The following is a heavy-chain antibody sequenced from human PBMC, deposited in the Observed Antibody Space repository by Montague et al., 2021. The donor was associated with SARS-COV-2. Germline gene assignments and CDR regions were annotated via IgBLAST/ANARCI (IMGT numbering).Heavy chain of an antibody. CDR3: ARHRATAGIWYFDL. CDR1: GGSISSSSYY. CDR2: IYYSGST. J-gene: IGHJ2*01. V-gene: IGHV4-39*01. Sequence: SETLSLTCTVSGGSISSSSYYWGWIRQPPGKGLEWIGSIYYSGSTCYNPSLKSRVTISEDTSKSLFSMQLSSVTAADTAVYYCARHRATAGIWYFDLWGRGTLVTVSS. D-gene: IGHD1-1*01.